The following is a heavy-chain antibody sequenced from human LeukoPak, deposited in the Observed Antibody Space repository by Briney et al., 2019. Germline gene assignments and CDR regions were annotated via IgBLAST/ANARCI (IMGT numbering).Heavy chain of an antibody. CDR3: ARDNSSSWIDY. D-gene: IGHD6-13*01. CDR1: GYTFTGYY. CDR2: INPNSGGA. J-gene: IGHJ4*02. V-gene: IGHV1-2*06. Sequence: ASVKVSCKASGYTFTGYYMHWVRQAPGQGLEWMGRINPNSGGANYAQKFQGRVTMTRDTSISTAYMELSRLRSDDTAVYYCARDNSSSWIDYWGQGTLVTVSS.